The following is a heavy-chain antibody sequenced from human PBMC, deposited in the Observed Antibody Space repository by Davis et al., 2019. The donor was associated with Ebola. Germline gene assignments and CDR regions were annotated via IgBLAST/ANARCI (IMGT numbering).Heavy chain of an antibody. CDR2: INVDGGET. V-gene: IGHV3-7*01. D-gene: IGHD2-2*02. CDR1: GFIFTNSW. CDR3: AKSHASYCTSSGCYNEPFDY. J-gene: IGHJ4*02. Sequence: GESLKISCTASGFIFTNSWMNWVRQAPGRGLEWVAYINVDGGETNYVDSVKGRFTISRDNAKNSLYLQMNSLRAEDTAVYYCAKSHASYCTSSGCYNEPFDYWGQGTLVTVSS.